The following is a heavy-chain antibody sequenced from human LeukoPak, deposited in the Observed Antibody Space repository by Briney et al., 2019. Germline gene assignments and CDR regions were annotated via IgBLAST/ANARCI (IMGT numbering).Heavy chain of an antibody. Sequence: GGSLRLSCAASGFTFSSYWMHWVRQAPGKGLVWVSRINSDGSSTSYADSVKGRFTISRDNAKNTLYLQLNSLRAEDTAVYYCARDRIAAAGDYWGQGTLVTVSS. J-gene: IGHJ4*02. V-gene: IGHV3-74*01. CDR2: INSDGSST. D-gene: IGHD6-13*01. CDR3: ARDRIAAAGDY. CDR1: GFTFSSYW.